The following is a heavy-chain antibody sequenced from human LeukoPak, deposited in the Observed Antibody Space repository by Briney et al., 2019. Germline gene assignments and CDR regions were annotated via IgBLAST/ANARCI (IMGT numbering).Heavy chain of an antibody. V-gene: IGHV3-11*01. J-gene: IGHJ6*02. CDR1: GFPVGDYY. CDR3: AREVVIFPDYYYYGMDV. CDR2: ISRSGDTL. Sequence: PGGSLRLSCAASGFPVGDYYMPWIRQAPGKGLEWISYISRSGDTLYYADSVEGRFTISRDNAKNSLFLQMNSLRADDTAVYYCAREVVIFPDYYYYGMDVWGQGTTVTVSS. D-gene: IGHD2/OR15-2a*01.